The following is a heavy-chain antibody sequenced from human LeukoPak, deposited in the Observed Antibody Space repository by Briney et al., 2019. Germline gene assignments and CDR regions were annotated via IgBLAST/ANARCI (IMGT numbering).Heavy chain of an antibody. V-gene: IGHV4-30-4*07. CDR1: GGSISSGGYS. J-gene: IGHJ4*02. CDR3: ARGVDGYNSDFDY. CDR2: IYYSGST. Sequence: NPSETLSLTCAVSGGSISSGGYSWSWIRQPPGKGLEWIGYIYYSGSTYYNPSLKSRVTISVDTSKNQFSLKLSSVTAADTAVYYCARGVDGYNSDFDYWGQGTLVTVSS. D-gene: IGHD5-24*01.